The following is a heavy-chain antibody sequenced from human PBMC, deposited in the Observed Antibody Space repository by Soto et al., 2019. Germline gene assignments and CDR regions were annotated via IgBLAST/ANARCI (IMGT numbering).Heavy chain of an antibody. CDR1: GGSISSYY. CDR2: ISHSGST. Sequence: SETLSLTCTVSGGSISSYYWSWIWQPPGKGLEWIGYISHSGSTYYNPSLKSRVTISVDRSKNQFSLKLSSVTAADTAVYYCARWFDPWGQGTLVTVSS. J-gene: IGHJ5*02. V-gene: IGHV4-59*12. CDR3: ARWFDP.